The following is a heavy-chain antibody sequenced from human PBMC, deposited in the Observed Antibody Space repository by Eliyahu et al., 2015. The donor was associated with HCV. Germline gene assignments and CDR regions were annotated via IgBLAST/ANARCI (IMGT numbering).Heavy chain of an antibody. CDR2: ISGSGGST. D-gene: IGHD2-15*01. Sequence: EVQLLESGGGLVQPGGSLRLSCXASGSTFXXFALRWGRQAPGKGLEXVSAISGSGGSTYYAXSVKGRFTISRDNXKNTLYLQMNSLRAEDTAVYYCAKEARYCSGGSCYSLGRSLDYWGQGTLVTVSS. V-gene: IGHV3-23*01. J-gene: IGHJ4*02. CDR3: AKEARYCSGGSCYSLGRSLDY. CDR1: GSTFXXFA.